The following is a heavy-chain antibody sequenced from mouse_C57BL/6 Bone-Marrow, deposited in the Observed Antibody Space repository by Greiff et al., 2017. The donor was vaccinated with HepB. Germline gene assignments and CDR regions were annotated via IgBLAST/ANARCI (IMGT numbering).Heavy chain of an antibody. V-gene: IGHV1-53*01. CDR2: INTSNGGT. J-gene: IGHJ1*03. CDR3: ARSLTYDAYWYFDV. Sequence: QVQLQQPGTELVKPGASVKLSCKASGYTFTSYWMHWVKQRPGQGLEWIGNINTSNGGTNYNEKFKSKATLTVDKSSSTAYMQLSSLTSEDTAVYYSARSLTYDAYWYFDVWGTGTTVTVSS. CDR1: GYTFTSYW. D-gene: IGHD2-12*01.